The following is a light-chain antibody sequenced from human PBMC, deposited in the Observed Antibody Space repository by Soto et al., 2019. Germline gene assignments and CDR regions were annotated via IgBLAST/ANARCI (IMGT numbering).Light chain of an antibody. CDR1: QSVTSNY. J-gene: IGKJ1*01. Sequence: IVLTQSPGTLSSSPGEIATLSCRASQSVTSNYLAWYQQKPGQAARLLIYGESSRATGTTDRFSGSGSGTDFTLTISRLEPDDFAVYYCQQFGSSIWTFGQGTQVEIK. CDR3: QQFGSSIWT. CDR2: GES. V-gene: IGKV3-20*01.